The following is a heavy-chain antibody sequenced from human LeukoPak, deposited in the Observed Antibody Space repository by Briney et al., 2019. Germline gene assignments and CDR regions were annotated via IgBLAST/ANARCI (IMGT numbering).Heavy chain of an antibody. CDR1: GYSFTGYY. CDR2: INPDSGGT. Sequence: ASVEVSCKASGYSFTGYYVHWVRQAPGQGLEWMGWINPDSGGTNFAQNFQGRVTMTRDTSSSTAYMEVRRLTSDDTAVYYCARDAISRGIIDYWGQGTLVTVSS. CDR3: ARDAISRGIIDY. V-gene: IGHV1-2*02. J-gene: IGHJ4*02. D-gene: IGHD3-10*01.